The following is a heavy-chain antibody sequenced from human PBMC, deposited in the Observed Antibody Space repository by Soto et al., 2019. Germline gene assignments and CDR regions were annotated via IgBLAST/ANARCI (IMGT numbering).Heavy chain of an antibody. D-gene: IGHD4-17*01. CDR1: GGSVSSGSYY. Sequence: QVQLQESGPGLVKPSETLSLTCTVSGGSVSSGSYYWSWIRQPPGKGLEWIGYIYYSGSTNYNPSLQSRVTISVDTAKNQFSLKLSSVTAADTAVYYCARDTEGFDYWGQGTLVTVSS. V-gene: IGHV4-61*01. J-gene: IGHJ4*02. CDR2: IYYSGST. CDR3: ARDTEGFDY.